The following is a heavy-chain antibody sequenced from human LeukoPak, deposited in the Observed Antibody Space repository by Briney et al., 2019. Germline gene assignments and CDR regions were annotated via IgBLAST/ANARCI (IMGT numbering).Heavy chain of an antibody. Sequence: GGSLRLSCAASGFTFSSYAMHWVRQAPGKGLEWVAVISYDGSNKYYADSVKGRFTISRDNSKNTLYLQMNSLRAEDTAVYYCASGSGVRGYYYYYMDVWGKGTTVTVSS. V-gene: IGHV3-30-3*01. CDR3: ASGSGVRGYYYYYMDV. CDR2: ISYDGSNK. J-gene: IGHJ6*03. D-gene: IGHD3-10*01. CDR1: GFTFSSYA.